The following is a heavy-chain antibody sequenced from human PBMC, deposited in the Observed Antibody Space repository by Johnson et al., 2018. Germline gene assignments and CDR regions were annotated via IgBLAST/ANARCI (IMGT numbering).Heavy chain of an antibody. CDR2: ISSSSSYI. CDR1: GFTFSSYS. J-gene: IGHJ6*03. V-gene: IGHV3-21*01. CDR3: ARLHCSGGSCYLVGDPIYYYYYYMDV. D-gene: IGHD2-15*01. Sequence: VQLVQSGGGLVKPGGSXRLSCAASGFTFSSYSMNWVRQAPGKGLEWVSSISSSSSYIYYADSVTGRFTLSRANAKTSLYLQLNSLIAEYTAVDYCARLHCSGGSCYLVGDPIYYYYYYMDVWGKGTTVTVSS.